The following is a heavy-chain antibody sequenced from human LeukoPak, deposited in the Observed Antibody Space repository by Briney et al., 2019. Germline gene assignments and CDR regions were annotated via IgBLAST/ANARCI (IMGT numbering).Heavy chain of an antibody. V-gene: IGHV1-2*02. J-gene: IGHJ4*02. D-gene: IGHD6-13*01. Sequence: ASVKVSCKASGYTFTGYYMHWVRQAPGQGLEWMGWINPNSGGTNYAQKFQGRVTMTRDTSISTAYMELSRLRSDDTAVYYCARALRPGRTAAAVDYWGQGTLVSVSS. CDR2: INPNSGGT. CDR1: GYTFTGYY. CDR3: ARALRPGRTAAAVDY.